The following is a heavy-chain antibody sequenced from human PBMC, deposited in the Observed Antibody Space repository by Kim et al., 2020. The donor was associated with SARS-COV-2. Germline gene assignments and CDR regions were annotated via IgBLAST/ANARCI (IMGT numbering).Heavy chain of an antibody. CDR1: GYTFTTYG. J-gene: IGHJ4*02. CDR2: INTNTGVP. V-gene: IGHV7-4-1*02. Sequence: ASVKVSCKASGYTFTTYGMHWVRQAPGQGLEWIGWINTNTGVPTYGQAFRERFVLSFDTSVSTAYLQISSLTTEDTAMYYCARGGASWALVFPLDYWGRGTLVTVSS. D-gene: IGHD1-26*01. CDR3: ARGGASWALVFPLDY.